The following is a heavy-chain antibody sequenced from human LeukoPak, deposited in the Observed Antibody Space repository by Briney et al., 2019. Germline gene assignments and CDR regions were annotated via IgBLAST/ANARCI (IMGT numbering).Heavy chain of an antibody. J-gene: IGHJ4*02. Sequence: GGSLRLSCAASGFTFSSYAMSWVRQAPGKGLEWVSAISGSGGSTYCADSVKGRFTISRDNSKNTLYLQMNSLRAEDTAVYYCAKDLGYGDFADYWGQGTLVTVSS. CDR2: ISGSGGST. CDR3: AKDLGYGDFADY. CDR1: GFTFSSYA. D-gene: IGHD4-17*01. V-gene: IGHV3-23*01.